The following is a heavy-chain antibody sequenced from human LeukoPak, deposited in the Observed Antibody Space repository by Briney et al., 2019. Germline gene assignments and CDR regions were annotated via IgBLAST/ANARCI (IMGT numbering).Heavy chain of an antibody. CDR2: INPNSGGT. D-gene: IGHD6-13*01. Sequence: GASVKVSCKASGYTFTGYYMHWVRQAPGQWLEWMGWINPNSGGTNYAQKFQGRVTMTRDTSISTAYMELSRLRSDDTAVYYCAGAKSSSWSSLFDYWGQGTLVTVSS. J-gene: IGHJ4*02. CDR3: AGAKSSSWSSLFDY. V-gene: IGHV1-2*02. CDR1: GYTFTGYY.